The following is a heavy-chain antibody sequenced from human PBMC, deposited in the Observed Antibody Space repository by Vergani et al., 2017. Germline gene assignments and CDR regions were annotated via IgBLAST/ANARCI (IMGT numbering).Heavy chain of an antibody. Sequence: EVQLVESGGGLVQPGRSLRLSCAASGFTFDDYAMHWVRQAPGKGLEWVSGISWNSGSIGYADSVKGRFTISRDNAKNSLYLQMNSLRAEDTALYYCEKDIDYGGNPVGFDYWGQGTLVTVSS. J-gene: IGHJ4*02. CDR2: ISWNSGSI. V-gene: IGHV3-9*01. D-gene: IGHD4-23*01. CDR1: GFTFDDYA. CDR3: EKDIDYGGNPVGFDY.